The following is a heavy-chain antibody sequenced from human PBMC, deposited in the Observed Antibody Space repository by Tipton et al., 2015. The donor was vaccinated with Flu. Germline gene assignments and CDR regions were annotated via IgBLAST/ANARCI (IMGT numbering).Heavy chain of an antibody. CDR1: GFTFTSYS. CDR3: ATEGGHFGSGTYYRWGFFDC. Sequence: SLRLSCAASGFTFTSYSMNWVRQAPGKGLEWVSFIDKNSGYIYYRDSVEGRFTISRDNAKNSLYLQMNSLRAEDTALYYCATEGGHFGSGTYYRWGFFDCWGQGTLVTVSS. CDR2: IDKNSGYI. D-gene: IGHD3-10*01. J-gene: IGHJ4*02. V-gene: IGHV3-21*06.